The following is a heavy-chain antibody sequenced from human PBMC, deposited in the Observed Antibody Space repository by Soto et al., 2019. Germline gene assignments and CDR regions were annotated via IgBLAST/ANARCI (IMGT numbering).Heavy chain of an antibody. CDR1: GGSFSGYY. CDR2: INHSGST. Sequence: PSETLSLTCAVYGGSFSGYYWSWIRQPPGKGLEWIGEINHSGSTNYNPSLKSRVTISVDTSKNQFSLKLSSVAAADTAVYYCARGGVGVTTHYYYYYYGMDVWGQGTTVTVSS. J-gene: IGHJ6*02. CDR3: ARGGVGVTTHYYYYYYGMDV. V-gene: IGHV4-34*01. D-gene: IGHD4-17*01.